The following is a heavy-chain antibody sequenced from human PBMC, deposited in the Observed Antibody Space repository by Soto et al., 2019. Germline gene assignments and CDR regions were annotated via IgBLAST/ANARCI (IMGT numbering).Heavy chain of an antibody. CDR3: ARGIYLKYGLDV. CDR2: ITTDGSTT. CDR1: KFTFNNYW. D-gene: IGHD3-16*02. J-gene: IGHJ6*02. Sequence: EVQLVESGECLVQLGGSLRLSCAPSKFTFNNYWINWVPQVPGKGLERASRITTDGSTTNYAYSVMGRLASPRDNADNTVYLQMNRLRAEDTAVYYCARGIYLKYGLDVWGQGATVTVSS. V-gene: IGHV3-74*01.